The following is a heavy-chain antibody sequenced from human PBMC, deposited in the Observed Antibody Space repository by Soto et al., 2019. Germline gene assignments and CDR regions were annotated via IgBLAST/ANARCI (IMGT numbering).Heavy chain of an antibody. CDR3: AQRGGATVGLYYFEY. CDR1: GFSLSTTGVG. J-gene: IGHJ4*02. Sequence: SGPTLVNPTQTLTLTCTFSGFSLSTTGVGVSWIRQPPGKALELLALIYWHDDGRFSPSLKSRLTITKDTSKNQVVLTMTNMETVDTATYYCAQRGGATVGLYYFEYWGQGAMVTLSS. CDR2: IYWHDDG. D-gene: IGHD3-16*01. V-gene: IGHV2-5*01.